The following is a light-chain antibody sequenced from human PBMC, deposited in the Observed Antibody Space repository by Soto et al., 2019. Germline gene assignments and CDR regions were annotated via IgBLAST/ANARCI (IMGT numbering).Light chain of an antibody. Sequence: SYELTQPPSVSVSPGQTARITCSGDTLPKQHPYWYQQKPGQAPVLIINKNSERPSGIPERCSGSTSGTTVTLTISGVQAEDEADYYCQSADSSGTYIFGTGTKVTVL. V-gene: IGLV3-25*02. J-gene: IGLJ1*01. CDR2: KNS. CDR3: QSADSSGTYI. CDR1: TLPKQH.